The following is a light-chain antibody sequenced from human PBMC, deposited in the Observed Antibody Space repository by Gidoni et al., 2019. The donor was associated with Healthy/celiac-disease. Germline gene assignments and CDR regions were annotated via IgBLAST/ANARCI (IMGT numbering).Light chain of an antibody. Sequence: DIQLTQSPSSLSASVGDRVTITCRASQGISNYLAWYQQKPGKVPKLLIYAASTLQSGVPSRFSGSGSGTDFTLTISSRQPEDVATYYCQKYNSAPLLTFGGGTKVEIK. CDR3: QKYNSAPLLT. CDR2: AAS. V-gene: IGKV1-27*01. CDR1: QGISNY. J-gene: IGKJ4*01.